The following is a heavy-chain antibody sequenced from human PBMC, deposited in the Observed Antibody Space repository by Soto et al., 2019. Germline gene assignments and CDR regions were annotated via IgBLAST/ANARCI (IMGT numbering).Heavy chain of an antibody. Sequence: EVQLVESGGGLVQPGGSLRLSCAASGFTVSSNYMSWVRQAPGKGLEWVSVIYSGGSTYYADSVMGRFTISRDNSKNTLYLKMNSLRAEDTAVYYCARDPGRSYGPDWGQGTLVTVSS. D-gene: IGHD1-26*01. CDR1: GFTVSSNY. CDR3: ARDPGRSYGPD. J-gene: IGHJ4*02. CDR2: IYSGGST. V-gene: IGHV3-66*01.